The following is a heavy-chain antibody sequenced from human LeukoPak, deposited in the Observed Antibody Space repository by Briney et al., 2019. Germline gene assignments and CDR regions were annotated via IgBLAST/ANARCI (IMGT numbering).Heavy chain of an antibody. J-gene: IGHJ3*02. D-gene: IGHD3-22*01. Sequence: PSETLSLTCTVSGGSISSGGYYWSWIRQHPGKGLEWIGYIYYSGSTYYNPSLKSRVTISVDTSKNQFSLKLSSVTAADTAVYYCASSAGAVSSYYYDSSGYYKFAFDIWGQGTMVTVSS. V-gene: IGHV4-31*03. CDR3: ASSAGAVSSYYYDSSGYYKFAFDI. CDR1: GGSISSGGYY. CDR2: IYYSGST.